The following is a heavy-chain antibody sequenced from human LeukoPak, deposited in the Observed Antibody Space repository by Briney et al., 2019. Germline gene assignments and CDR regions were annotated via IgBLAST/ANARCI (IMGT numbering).Heavy chain of an antibody. Sequence: FTVSNNGDTPYSADPVKGRITISRDNSKNSLYLQINSPRVEDTAVYFCARDRLPYLDYWGQGTPVTVSS. CDR3: ARDRLPYLDY. CDR2: SNNGDTP. V-gene: IGHV3-53*01. D-gene: IGHD2-21*02. J-gene: IGHJ4*02.